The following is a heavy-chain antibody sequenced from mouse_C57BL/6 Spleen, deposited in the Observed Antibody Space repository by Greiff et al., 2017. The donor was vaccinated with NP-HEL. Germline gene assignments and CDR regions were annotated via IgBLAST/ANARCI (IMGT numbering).Heavy chain of an antibody. J-gene: IGHJ1*03. CDR2: ISYDGSN. D-gene: IGHD2-3*01. Sequence: ESGPGLVKPSQSLSLTCSVTGYSITSGYYWNWIRQFPGNKLEWMGYISYDGSNNSNPSLKNRISITRDTSKNQFFLKLNSVTTEDTATYYCARWGWLLRSDWYFDVWGTGTTVTVSS. CDR3: ARWGWLLRSDWYFDV. CDR1: GYSITSGYY. V-gene: IGHV3-6*01.